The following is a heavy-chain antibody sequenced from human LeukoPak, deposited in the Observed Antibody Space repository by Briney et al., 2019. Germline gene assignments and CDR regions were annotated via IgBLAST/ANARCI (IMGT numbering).Heavy chain of an antibody. CDR2: IGSSGGSV. V-gene: IGHV3-48*03. D-gene: IGHD5/OR15-5a*01. J-gene: IGHJ4*02. CDR3: ARLSATDY. CDR1: GFTFSSYA. Sequence: GGSLRLSCAASGFTFSSYAMSWVRQAPGKGLEWVSYIGSSGGSVYYADSVKGRFTISRDNAKHSLYLQMNSLRAEDTAVYYCARLSATDYWGQGTLVTVSS.